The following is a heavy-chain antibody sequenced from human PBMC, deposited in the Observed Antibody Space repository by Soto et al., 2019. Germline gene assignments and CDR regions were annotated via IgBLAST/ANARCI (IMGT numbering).Heavy chain of an antibody. J-gene: IGHJ6*02. CDR1: GYIFTGYH. Sequence: ASVKVSCKASGYIFTGYHIHWVRQAPGRGLEWMGWISPNSGDTEYAQNFQGRVTMTRDTSFNLVYMEMSGLMSDDTAVYYCARDARGTRGFDEMDIWGQGTTVTVSS. CDR3: ARDARGTRGFDEMDI. D-gene: IGHD3-9*01. CDR2: ISPNSGDT. V-gene: IGHV1-2*02.